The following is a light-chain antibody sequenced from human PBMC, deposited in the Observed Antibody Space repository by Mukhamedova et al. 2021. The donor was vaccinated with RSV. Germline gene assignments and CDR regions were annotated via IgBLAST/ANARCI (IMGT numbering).Light chain of an antibody. CDR2: AAS. J-gene: IGKJ5*01. V-gene: IGKV1-9*01. CDR3: QQFNTYPIT. Sequence: GKAPKLLISAASTLQSGVPSRFSGSGSGTDFTLTINSLQAEDFATYYCQQFNTYPITFGQGTRLEIK.